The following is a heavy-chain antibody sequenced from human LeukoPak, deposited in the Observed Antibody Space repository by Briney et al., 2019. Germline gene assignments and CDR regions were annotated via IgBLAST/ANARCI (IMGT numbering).Heavy chain of an antibody. CDR2: TIPIFGTA. J-gene: IGHJ5*02. CDR3: ARGTPPAGFVP. CDR1: GGTFSSYS. Sequence: SVKVSCKASGGTFSSYSISWVRQAPGQGLEWMGWTIPIFGTANYAQNIQGRATIAADDSPSTAYMELSSLRSEDTAVYYCARGTPPAGFVPWGQGTLVTVS. V-gene: IGHV1-69*13.